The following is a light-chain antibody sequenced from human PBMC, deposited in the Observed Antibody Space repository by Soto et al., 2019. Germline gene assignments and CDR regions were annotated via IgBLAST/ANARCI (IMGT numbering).Light chain of an antibody. CDR3: ATWDDSLNGWV. Sequence: QSVLSQPPSASGTPGQRVTISCSGSSSNIGDNTVNWYKQLPGAAPKLLIYTNNQRPAGAPDRISGSKSRTSASLAISGLQSEDEADYYCATWDDSLNGWVFGGGTKLTVL. J-gene: IGLJ3*02. CDR2: TNN. V-gene: IGLV1-44*01. CDR1: SSNIGDNT.